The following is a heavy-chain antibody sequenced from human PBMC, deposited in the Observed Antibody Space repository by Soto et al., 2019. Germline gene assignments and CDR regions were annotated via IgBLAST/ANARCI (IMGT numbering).Heavy chain of an antibody. CDR2: ISYDGSNK. J-gene: IGHJ4*02. CDR1: GFTFSTYA. CDR3: ARTPAIDSVVPPDY. D-gene: IGHD2-15*01. Sequence: QVQLVESGGGVFQPGRSLRLSCAASGFTFSTYAMHWVRQAPGKGLVRVAVISYDGSNKHYADSVKGRFTISRDNSKNTLYLQMNSLRAEDTAVYYCARTPAIDSVVPPDYWGQGTLVTVSS. V-gene: IGHV3-30*04.